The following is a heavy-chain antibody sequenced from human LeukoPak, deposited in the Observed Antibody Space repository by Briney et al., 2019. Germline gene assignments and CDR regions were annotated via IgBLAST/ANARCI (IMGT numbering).Heavy chain of an antibody. Sequence: PSETLSLTCTVSGGSISSSSYYWGWIRQPPGQGLEWIGSIYYSGSTYYNPSLKSRVTISVDTSKNQFSLKLSSVTAADTAVYYCAGNHRKWELRSCDYRGQGTLVTDSS. J-gene: IGHJ4*02. CDR1: GGSISSSSYY. V-gene: IGHV4-39*01. D-gene: IGHD1-26*01. CDR2: IYYSGST. CDR3: AGNHRKWELRSCDY.